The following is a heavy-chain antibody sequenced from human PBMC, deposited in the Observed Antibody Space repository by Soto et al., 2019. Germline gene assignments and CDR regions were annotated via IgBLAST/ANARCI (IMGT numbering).Heavy chain of an antibody. D-gene: IGHD6-6*01. CDR2: ISYSGST. CDR3: VSFSSPGIYWYFDL. CDR1: GGSISTYY. V-gene: IGHV4-59*01. J-gene: IGHJ2*01. Sequence: PSETLSLTCNVSGGSISTYYWSWIRQPPGKGLEWIGYISYSGSTNYNPSLKSRVAISVDTSTNQFSLNLNSVTVADTAVYYCVSFSSPGIYWYFDLWGRGTLVTVSS.